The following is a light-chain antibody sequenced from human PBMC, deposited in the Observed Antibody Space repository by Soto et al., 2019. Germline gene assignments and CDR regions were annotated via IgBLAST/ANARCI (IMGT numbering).Light chain of an antibody. Sequence: QAVVTQPPSVSAAPGQKVTISCSGSDSNIGTHYVSWYQQLPGTAPKLLIYDNNKRPSGIPDRFSGSKSGTSATLGISGLQAGDAADYYCGTWDSSLTAVLFGGGTKLTVL. V-gene: IGLV1-51*01. J-gene: IGLJ2*01. CDR1: DSNIGTHY. CDR3: GTWDSSLTAVL. CDR2: DNN.